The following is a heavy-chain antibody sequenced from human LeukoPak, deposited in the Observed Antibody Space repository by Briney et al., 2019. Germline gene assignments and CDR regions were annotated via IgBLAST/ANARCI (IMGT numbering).Heavy chain of an antibody. D-gene: IGHD3-3*01. Sequence: GGSLRLSCAASGFTFSSYAMSWVRQAPGKGLEWVSTFSSGGANTYYADSVKGRFTISRDNSKNTLYLQMNSLRAEDTAVYYCATLGGYWGQGTLVTVSS. J-gene: IGHJ4*02. V-gene: IGHV3-23*01. CDR2: FSSGGANT. CDR3: ATLGGY. CDR1: GFTFSSYA.